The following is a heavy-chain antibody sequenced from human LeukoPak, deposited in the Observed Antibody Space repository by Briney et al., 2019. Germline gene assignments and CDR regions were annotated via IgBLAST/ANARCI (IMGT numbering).Heavy chain of an antibody. CDR3: AKDQGSYNC. V-gene: IGHV3-30*04. CDR1: GFTFSSYA. CDR2: ISYDGSNK. Sequence: GGSLRLSCAASGFTFSSYAMHWVRQAPGKGLEWVAVISYDGSNKYYADSVKGRFTISRDNSKNTLYLQMNSLRAEDTAVYYCAKDQGSYNCWGQGTLVTVSS. D-gene: IGHD1-26*01. J-gene: IGHJ4*02.